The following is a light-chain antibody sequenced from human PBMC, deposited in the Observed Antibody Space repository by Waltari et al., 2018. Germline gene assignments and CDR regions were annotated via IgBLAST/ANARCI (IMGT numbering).Light chain of an antibody. V-gene: IGLV2-23*03. CDR2: EGN. CDR1: NSNVGSYNL. CDR3: CSNVGSSVF. J-gene: IGLJ2*01. Sequence: QSALTQPASVSGSPGQSITISCTGFNSNVGSYNLVSWYQKHPGKAPKLLIYEGNRRASGVSNRFSGSKSDNTASRALSGLQAEDEADYYCCSNVGSSVFFGGGTKLTVL.